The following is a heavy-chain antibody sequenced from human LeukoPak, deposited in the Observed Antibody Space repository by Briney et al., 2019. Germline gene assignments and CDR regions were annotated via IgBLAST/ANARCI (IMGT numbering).Heavy chain of an antibody. CDR1: GGSISNYY. CDR3: ARTIFGVVISWFDP. D-gene: IGHD3-3*01. J-gene: IGHJ5*02. CDR2: IYSSGNT. Sequence: SETLSLTCTVSGGSISNYYWTWIRQPPGKGLEWIGYIYSSGNTNYNPSLNSRVTISLDTSKNQFSLMLRSLTAADTAVYYCARTIFGVVISWFDPWGQGTLVTVSS. V-gene: IGHV4-4*08.